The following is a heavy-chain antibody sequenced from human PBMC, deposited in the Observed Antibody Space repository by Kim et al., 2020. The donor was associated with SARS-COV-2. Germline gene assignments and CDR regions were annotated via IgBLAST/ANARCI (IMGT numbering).Heavy chain of an antibody. CDR3: ARDRWFGELFPPTEDYYGMDV. Sequence: ASVKVSCKASGYTFTSYGISWVRQAPGQGLEWMGWISAYNGNTNYAQKLQGRVTMTTDTSTSTAYMELRSLRSDDTAVYYCARDRWFGELFPPTEDYYGMDVWGQGTTVTVSS. J-gene: IGHJ6*02. V-gene: IGHV1-18*04. CDR2: ISAYNGNT. CDR1: GYTFTSYG. D-gene: IGHD3-10*01.